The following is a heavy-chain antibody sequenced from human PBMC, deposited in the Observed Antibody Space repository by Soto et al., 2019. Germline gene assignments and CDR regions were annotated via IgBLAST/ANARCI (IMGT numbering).Heavy chain of an antibody. J-gene: IGHJ4*02. CDR1: GYTFTSYG. CDR2: ISAYNGNT. Sequence: QVQLVQSGAEVKKPGASVKVSCKASGYTFTSYGISWVRQAPGQGLEWMGWISAYNGNTNYAQKLQGRVTMTTDTSTSTAYMELRSLRSDDTAVYYCARSRPPYYYGSGSTAFDYWGREPWSPSPQ. CDR3: ARSRPPYYYGSGSTAFDY. D-gene: IGHD3-10*01. V-gene: IGHV1-18*01.